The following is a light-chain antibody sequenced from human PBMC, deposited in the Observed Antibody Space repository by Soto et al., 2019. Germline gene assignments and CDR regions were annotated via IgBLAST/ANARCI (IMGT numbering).Light chain of an antibody. CDR3: QQYGSSP. J-gene: IGKJ5*01. V-gene: IGKV3-20*01. CDR2: GAS. Sequence: EIVLTQSPGTLSLSPGERATLSCRASQSVSSSYLAWYQQKPGQAPRLLIYGASRRATGNPDSFSGSGSGTDFTLTISRLEPEDVAVYYCQQYGSSPFGQGTRLEIK. CDR1: QSVSSSY.